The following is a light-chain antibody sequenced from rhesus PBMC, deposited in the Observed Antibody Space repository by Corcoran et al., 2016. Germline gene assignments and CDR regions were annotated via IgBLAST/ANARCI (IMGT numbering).Light chain of an antibody. CDR2: EVS. CDR1: SSDIGGYNY. J-gene: IGLJ6*01. V-gene: IGLV2-32*02. Sequence: QTALTQPRSVSGSPGQSVTISCPGTSSDIGGYNYVSWYQHHPGTAPKLMIYEVSKRPSGVSDRFSGSKSGNTASLTISGLQDEDEADYYCSSYAGSNTNVFGSGTKLTVL. CDR3: SSYAGSNTNV.